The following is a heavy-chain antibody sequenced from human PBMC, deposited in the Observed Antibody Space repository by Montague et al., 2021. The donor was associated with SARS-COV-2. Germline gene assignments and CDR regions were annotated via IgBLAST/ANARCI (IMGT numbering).Heavy chain of an antibody. CDR1: GGSISTSSYY. D-gene: IGHD2-2*01. CDR2: IYASGNT. CDR3: ASQEGVVVPAAQEDYYYYGMDV. J-gene: IGHJ6*02. Sequence: TLSLTCTVSGGSISTSSYYWTWLRQPAGQGLEWIGRIYASGNTNYNPSLKSRVTMSVDTSQNQFSLNLSSVTAADTAVYYCASQEGVVVPAAQEDYYYYGMDVWGQGTTVTVSS. V-gene: IGHV4-61*02.